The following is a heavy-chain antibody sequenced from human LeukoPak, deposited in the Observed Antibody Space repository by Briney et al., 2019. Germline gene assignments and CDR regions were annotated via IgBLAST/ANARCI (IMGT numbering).Heavy chain of an antibody. J-gene: IGHJ4*02. Sequence: PGGSLRLSCAASGFSFTNHWMHWVRQAPGKGLVWVSRINYYGTTTMYADSVKGRFTIFRDNAKNTLYPQMNSLRAEDTAVYYCARDAAGLDYWGQGTLVTVSS. V-gene: IGHV3-74*03. CDR3: ARDAAGLDY. CDR2: INYYGTTT. CDR1: GFSFTNHW. D-gene: IGHD2-15*01.